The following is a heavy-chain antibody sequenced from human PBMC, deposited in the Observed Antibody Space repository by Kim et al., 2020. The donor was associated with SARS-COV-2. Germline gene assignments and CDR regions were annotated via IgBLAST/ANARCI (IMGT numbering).Heavy chain of an antibody. V-gene: IGHV3-13*01. J-gene: IGHJ4*02. D-gene: IGHD3-10*01. Sequence: GGSLRLSCAASGFTFSSYDMHWVRQATGKGLEWVSAIGTAGDTYYPGSVKGRFTISRENAKNSLYLQMNSLRAGDTAVYYCARGGFRNYYGSGSYYKGFDYWGQGTLVTVSS. CDR1: GFTFSSYD. CDR2: IGTAGDT. CDR3: ARGGFRNYYGSGSYYKGFDY.